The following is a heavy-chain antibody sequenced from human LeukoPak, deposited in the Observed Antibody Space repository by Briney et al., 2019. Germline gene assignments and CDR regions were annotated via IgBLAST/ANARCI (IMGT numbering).Heavy chain of an antibody. CDR1: GGSISSSSYY. V-gene: IGHV4-39*01. CDR2: IYYSGST. CDR3: ARGYCSSTSCYHFDY. J-gene: IGHJ4*02. Sequence: SETLSLTCTVSGGSISSSSYYWGWIRQPPGKGLEWIGSIYYSGSTYYNPSLKSRVTISVDTSNNQFSLKLSSVTAADTAVYHCARGYCSSTSCYHFDYWGQGTLVTVSS. D-gene: IGHD2-2*01.